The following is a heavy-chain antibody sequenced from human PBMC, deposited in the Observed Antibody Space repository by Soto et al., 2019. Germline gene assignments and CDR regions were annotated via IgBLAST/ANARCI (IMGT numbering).Heavy chain of an antibody. J-gene: IGHJ4*02. CDR2: VYRTGST. CDR3: ASRDPGTSVDY. D-gene: IGHD1-7*01. CDR1: GGSFTSNNW. V-gene: IGHV4-4*02. Sequence: SETLSLTCAVSGGSFTSNNWWTWVRQPPGQGLEWIGEVYRTGSTNYNPSLKSRVTISLDKSENQFSLKVTSLTAADTAVYYCASRDPGTSVDYWGQGTLVTVSS.